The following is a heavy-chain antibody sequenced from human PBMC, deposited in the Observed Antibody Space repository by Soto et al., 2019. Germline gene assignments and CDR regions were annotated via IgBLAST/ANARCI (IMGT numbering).Heavy chain of an antibody. Sequence: LTCTVAGGSISYEYYHWTWIRQSPGKGLEWIGYIHYSGSIIYNPSFKSRVTISVDTSKNQFSLQLSSVTAADTAVYFCAREDDGGDRDYYGLDVWGQGTTVTVSS. J-gene: IGHJ6*02. CDR1: GGSISYEYYH. D-gene: IGHD2-21*02. V-gene: IGHV4-30-4*08. CDR2: IHYSGSI. CDR3: AREDDGGDRDYYGLDV.